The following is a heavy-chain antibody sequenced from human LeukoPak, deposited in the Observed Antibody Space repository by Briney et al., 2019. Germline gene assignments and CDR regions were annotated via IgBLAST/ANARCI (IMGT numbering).Heavy chain of an antibody. J-gene: IGHJ3*02. Sequence: SETLSLTCTVSGGSISSYFWSWIRQPPGKGLEWIGYIYYSGSTNYTPSLKSRVTISVDTSKNQFSLKLSSVTAADTAVYYCASARLGSGLEGAFDIWGQGTMVTVSS. CDR1: GGSISSYF. CDR3: ASARLGSGLEGAFDI. D-gene: IGHD6-25*01. V-gene: IGHV4-59*01. CDR2: IYYSGST.